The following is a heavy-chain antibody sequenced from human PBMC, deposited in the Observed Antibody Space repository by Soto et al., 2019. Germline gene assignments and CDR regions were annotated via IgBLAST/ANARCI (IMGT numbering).Heavy chain of an antibody. CDR2: INPNSGGT. J-gene: IGHJ3*02. D-gene: IGHD1-26*01. CDR1: GYPFTGYY. CDR3: ARRQVNRGSGSYYEYAFDI. Sequence: ASVKVSCKASGYPFTGYYMHWMLQAPGQGLVWMGWINPNSGGTNYAQKFQGRVTMTRDTSISTAYMELSRLRSDDTAVYYCARRQVNRGSGSYYEYAFDIWGQGTMVTVSS. V-gene: IGHV1-2*02.